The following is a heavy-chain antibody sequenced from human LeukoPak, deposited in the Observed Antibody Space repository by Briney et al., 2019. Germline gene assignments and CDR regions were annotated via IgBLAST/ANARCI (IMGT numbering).Heavy chain of an antibody. D-gene: IGHD4-17*01. V-gene: IGHV1-69*13. CDR1: GGAFSSYA. Sequence: SVKVSCKASGGAFSSYAISWVRQAPGQGLEWMGGIIPIFGTANYAQKFQGRVTITADESTSTAYMELSSLRSEDTAVYYCARTVTTPSYYFDYWGQGTLVTVSS. J-gene: IGHJ4*02. CDR3: ARTVTTPSYYFDY. CDR2: IIPIFGTA.